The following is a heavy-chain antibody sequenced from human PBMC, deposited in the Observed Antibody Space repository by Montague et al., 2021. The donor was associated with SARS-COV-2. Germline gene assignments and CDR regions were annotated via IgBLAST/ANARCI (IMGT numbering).Heavy chain of an antibody. CDR2: INHSGGV. D-gene: IGHD2-2*01. CDR3: ARGYCNSTTCYRSLHY. CDR1: RGSFSGYY. Sequence: SETLSLTCTVHRGSFSGYYWTWIRQPPGKGLEWIGEINHSGGVNYNPSLKSRVTISVDTSKNHFSLKLRSVTAADTAIYCCARGYCNSTTCYRSLHYWGQGTLVAVSS. J-gene: IGHJ4*02. V-gene: IGHV4-34*01.